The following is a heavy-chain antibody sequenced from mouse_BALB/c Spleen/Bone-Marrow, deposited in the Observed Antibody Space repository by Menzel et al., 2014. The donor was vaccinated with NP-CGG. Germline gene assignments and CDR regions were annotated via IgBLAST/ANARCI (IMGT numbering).Heavy chain of an antibody. Sequence: VQLVESGAELAKPGASVKMSCKASGYTFTSYRMHWVKQRPGQGLEWIGYINPSTGYTEYNQKFKDKATLTADKSSSTAYMQLSSLPSEDSAVYYCARSYYDGSSFAYWGQGTLVTVSA. J-gene: IGHJ3*01. V-gene: IGHV1-4*01. CDR1: GYTFTSYR. D-gene: IGHD1-1*01. CDR3: ARSYYDGSSFAY. CDR2: INPSTGYT.